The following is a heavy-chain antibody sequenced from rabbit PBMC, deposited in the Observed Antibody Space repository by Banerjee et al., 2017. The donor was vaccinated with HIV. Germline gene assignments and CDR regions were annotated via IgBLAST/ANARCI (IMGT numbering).Heavy chain of an antibody. CDR1: GSDISTYW. D-gene: IGHD7-1*01. J-gene: IGHJ4*01. Sequence: QSLEESGGDLVKPGASLTLTCTASGSDISTYWMSWVRQAPGKGLEWIACIRTDSSGSTHYASWAKGRFTISKTSSTTVTLQMTGLTAADTATYFCARDRYIGVSLELWGQGTLVTVS. CDR2: IRTDSSGST. V-gene: IGHV1S40*01. CDR3: ARDRYIGVSLEL.